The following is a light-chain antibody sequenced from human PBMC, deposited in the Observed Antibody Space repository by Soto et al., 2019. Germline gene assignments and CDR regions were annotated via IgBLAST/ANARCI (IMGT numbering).Light chain of an antibody. CDR3: LSYSSSTSPYV. CDR1: SSDVGGYNF. CDR2: DVT. V-gene: IGLV2-14*01. Sequence: QSVLTQPASVSGSPGQSITISCTGTSSDVGGYNFVSWYQQHPDKAPKLMIYDVTHRPSGVSNRFSGSKSGNTASLTISGLQAEDEADYYCLSYSSSTSPYVLGTGTKVTVL. J-gene: IGLJ1*01.